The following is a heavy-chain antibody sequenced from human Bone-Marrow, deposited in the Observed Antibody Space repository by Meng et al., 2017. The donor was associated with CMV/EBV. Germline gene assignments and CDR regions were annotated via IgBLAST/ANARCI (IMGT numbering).Heavy chain of an antibody. V-gene: IGHV1-69*10. CDR2: IIPILDIT. Sequence: SVKVSCKPSGGTFSNYAVSWVRQAPGQGLEWMGGIIPILDITNYAQKFQGRVTMTRDTSISTAYMELSRLRSDDTAVYYCARENVVVPAAPMDYWGQGTLVTVSS. CDR3: ARENVVVPAAPMDY. D-gene: IGHD2-2*01. CDR1: GGTFSNYA. J-gene: IGHJ4*02.